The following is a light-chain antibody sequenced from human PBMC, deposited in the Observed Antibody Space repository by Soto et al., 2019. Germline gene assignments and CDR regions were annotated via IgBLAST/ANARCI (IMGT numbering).Light chain of an antibody. CDR3: QQYDNLPIT. CDR2: DAS. V-gene: IGKV1-33*01. Sequence: IQITHSPSSLSPSVLYRVSITCQASQDISNYLNWYQQKPGKAPKLLIYDASNLETGVPSRFSGSGSGTDFTFTISSLQPEDIATYYCQQYDNLPITFGQGTRLEIK. J-gene: IGKJ5*01. CDR1: QDISNY.